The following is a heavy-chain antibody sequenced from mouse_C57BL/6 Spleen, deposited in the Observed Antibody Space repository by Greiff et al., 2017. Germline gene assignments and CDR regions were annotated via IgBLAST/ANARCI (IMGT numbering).Heavy chain of an antibody. J-gene: IGHJ1*03. V-gene: IGHV5-17*01. Sequence: EVKLVESGGGLVKPGGSLKLSCAASGFTFSDYGMHWVRQAPEKGLEWVAYISSGSSTIYYADTVKGLFTISRDNAKNTLFLQMTSLRSEDTAMYYCARFHGTPYWYFDVWGTGTTVTVSS. CDR1: GFTFSDYG. CDR2: ISSGSSTI. CDR3: ARFHGTPYWYFDV. D-gene: IGHD1-1*01.